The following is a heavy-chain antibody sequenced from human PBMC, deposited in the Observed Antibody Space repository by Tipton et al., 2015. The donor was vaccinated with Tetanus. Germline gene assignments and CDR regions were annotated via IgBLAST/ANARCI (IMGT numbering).Heavy chain of an antibody. CDR2: INWNSGTI. Sequence: SLRLSCAASGFTFDDYAMHWVRQAPGKGLEWVSGINWNSGTIGYADSVKDRFTISRDNAKNSLYLQMNSLRAEDTASYYCANVASGYRYCSCGSCCYGMDVWGQGTMVTVSS. V-gene: IGHV3-9*01. CDR3: ANVASGYRYCSCGSCCYGMDV. D-gene: IGHD2-15*01. CDR1: GFTFDDYA. J-gene: IGHJ6*02.